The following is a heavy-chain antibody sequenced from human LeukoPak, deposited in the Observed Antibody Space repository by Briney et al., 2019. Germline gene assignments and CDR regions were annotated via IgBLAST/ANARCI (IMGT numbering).Heavy chain of an antibody. D-gene: IGHD4-17*01. V-gene: IGHV3-7*03. Sequence: GGSLRLSCAASGFTFSTYWVTWVRQAPGKGLEWVANINVDGSEKYYVDSVKGRFTISRDNAKNSLYLQMNSLRAEDTALYYCIKDRIGKNHGDYDSLDYWGQGTLVTVSS. CDR1: GFTFSTYW. J-gene: IGHJ4*02. CDR3: IKDRIGKNHGDYDSLDY. CDR2: INVDGSEK.